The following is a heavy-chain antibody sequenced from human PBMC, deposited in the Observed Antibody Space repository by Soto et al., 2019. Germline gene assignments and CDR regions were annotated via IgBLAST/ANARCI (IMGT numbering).Heavy chain of an antibody. CDR3: ARQSDYGDSWVFDL. D-gene: IGHD4-17*01. J-gene: IGHJ2*01. Sequence: QVQLQESGPGLVKPSQTLSLTCTVSGDSITTANSYWSWIRQHPGEGLEWIGHIYYSGSTWYNPSLKSRVSIFGDTSKNQFSLNLTSVTAADTAVYYCARQSDYGDSWVFDLWGRGTLVTVSS. CDR2: IYYSGST. V-gene: IGHV4-31*03. CDR1: GDSITTANSY.